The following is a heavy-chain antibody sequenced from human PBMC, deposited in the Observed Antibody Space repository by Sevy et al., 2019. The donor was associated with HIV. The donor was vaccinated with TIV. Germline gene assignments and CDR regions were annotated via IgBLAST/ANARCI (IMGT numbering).Heavy chain of an antibody. Sequence: GGSLRLSCAASGFTFDDYAMPWVRQAPGKGLEWVSGISWSSGSIGYADSVKGRFTISRDNAKNSLYLQMNSLRTEDTSLYYCAKGGRGGGYYLAEVFLHWGQGTLVTVSS. CDR3: AKGGRGGGYYLAEVFLH. J-gene: IGHJ1*01. D-gene: IGHD3-22*01. V-gene: IGHV3-9*01. CDR2: ISWSSGSI. CDR1: GFTFDDYA.